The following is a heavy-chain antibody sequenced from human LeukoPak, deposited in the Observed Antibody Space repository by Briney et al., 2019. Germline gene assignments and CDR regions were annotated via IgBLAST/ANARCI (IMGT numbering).Heavy chain of an antibody. CDR2: IKRKSDGETT. Sequence: GGSLRLSCAASGFTFSDVWMNWVRQAPGMGLEWVGRIKRKSDGETTDYAAPVKGRFTVSRDDSKNTLFLQMNNLKTEDTAMYYCTADTPSSSAQAFDYWGQGTLVTVSS. CDR1: GFTFSDVW. J-gene: IGHJ4*02. CDR3: TADTPSSSAQAFDY. D-gene: IGHD6-19*01. V-gene: IGHV3-15*07.